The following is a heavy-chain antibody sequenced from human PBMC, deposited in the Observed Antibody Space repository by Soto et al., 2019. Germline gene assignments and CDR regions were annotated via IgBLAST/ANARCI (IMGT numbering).Heavy chain of an antibody. CDR3: ARIGITGTNTYYYGLDV. J-gene: IGHJ6*02. V-gene: IGHV1-3*01. CDR1: GYTFTDYA. CDR2: INAANGNI. D-gene: IGHD1-20*01. Sequence: QVHLVQSGAEVRETGASVRISCEASGYTFTDYAIHWVRQAHGQRPEWMGWINAANGNIKSSRPFRGRVTLTIDKAASTADLDLTSLRSEDTAVYFCARIGITGTNTYYYGLDVWGQGTAVTVSS.